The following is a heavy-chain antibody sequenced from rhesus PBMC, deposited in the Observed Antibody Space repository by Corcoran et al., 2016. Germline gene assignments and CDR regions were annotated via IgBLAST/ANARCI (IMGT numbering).Heavy chain of an antibody. D-gene: IGHD5-42*01. CDR1: GFTFSDPY. CDR3: AGAWGSGY. CDR2: MSYAGGST. Sequence: EVQLVDAGVGLAKRGGSLRLSCAASGFTFSDPYMHGVREASGKGLGWVSGMSYAGGSTWYADSVKCRFTISRENAKNTLYRQMDSLRAEDTADYYCAGAWGSGYWGQGVLVTVSS. V-gene: IGHV3-59*01. J-gene: IGHJ4*01.